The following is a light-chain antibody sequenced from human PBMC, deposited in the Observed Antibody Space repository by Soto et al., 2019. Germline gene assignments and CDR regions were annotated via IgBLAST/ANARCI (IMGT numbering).Light chain of an antibody. V-gene: IGKV3-20*01. CDR2: GAS. Sequence: DIVLTQSPGTLSLSRGERAALXXRASQSVSSSYLAWYQQKPGQAPRLXIYGASTRATGIPARFSGSGSGTEFTLTISSLQPDDFATYYCQQYNSYLWTFGQGTKVDI. CDR1: QSVSSSY. J-gene: IGKJ1*01. CDR3: QQYNSYLWT.